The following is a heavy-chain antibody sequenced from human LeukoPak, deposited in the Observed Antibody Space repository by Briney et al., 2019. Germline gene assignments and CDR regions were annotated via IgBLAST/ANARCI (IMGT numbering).Heavy chain of an antibody. Sequence: GGSLRLSCAASGFTFSSYGMHWVRQAPGKGLEWVAFIRYDGSNKYYADSVKGRFTISRDNSKNTLYLQMNSLRAEDTAVYYCAKDPSSGWYGGSYWGQGTLVTVSS. V-gene: IGHV3-30*02. D-gene: IGHD6-19*01. CDR3: AKDPSSGWYGGSY. CDR2: IRYDGSNK. J-gene: IGHJ4*02. CDR1: GFTFSSYG.